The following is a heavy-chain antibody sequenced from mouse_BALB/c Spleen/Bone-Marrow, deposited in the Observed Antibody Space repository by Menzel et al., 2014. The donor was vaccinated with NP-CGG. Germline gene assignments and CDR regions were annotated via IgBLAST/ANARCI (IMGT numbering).Heavy chain of an antibody. Sequence: EAQGVESGGGSVQPGGSRKLSCAASGFTFSSFGMHWVRQAPEEGLEWVAYISGGSSTIYYADTVKGRFTISRDNPKNTLFLQMTSLRSEDTAMYYCARGVYGYVKYAMDYWGQGTSVTVSS. V-gene: IGHV5-17*02. CDR1: GFTFSSFG. CDR3: ARGVYGYVKYAMDY. CDR2: ISGGSSTI. J-gene: IGHJ4*01. D-gene: IGHD1-2*01.